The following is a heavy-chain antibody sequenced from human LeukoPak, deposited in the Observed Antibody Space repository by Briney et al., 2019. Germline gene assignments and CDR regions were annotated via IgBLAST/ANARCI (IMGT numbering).Heavy chain of an antibody. J-gene: IGHJ4*02. CDR3: ARDYGGKFDC. Sequence: SETLSLTCTVSGVSIRNFYWSWIRQTPGKGLEWIGYVYNSGTNYNPSLKSRVTISMDTSKNQFSLNLNSVTAADTAVYYCARDYGGKFDCWGQGTLVTVSS. D-gene: IGHD4-23*01. CDR2: VYNSGT. CDR1: GVSIRNFY. V-gene: IGHV4-59*01.